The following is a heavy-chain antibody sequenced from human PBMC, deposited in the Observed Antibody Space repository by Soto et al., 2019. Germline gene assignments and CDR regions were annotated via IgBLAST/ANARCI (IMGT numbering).Heavy chain of an antibody. CDR2: ISHDGTNK. Sequence: GGSLRLSCAASGFSFIRYGMHWVRQAPGKGLEWVAVISHDGTNKYYGDSVRGRFTISRDNSKNTLYLQMNSLRPEDTAVYSCAKGPGQYYDFWSGFDYCGQGTLVTVSS. V-gene: IGHV3-30*18. J-gene: IGHJ4*02. CDR3: AKGPGQYYDFWSGFDY. D-gene: IGHD3-3*01. CDR1: GFSFIRYG.